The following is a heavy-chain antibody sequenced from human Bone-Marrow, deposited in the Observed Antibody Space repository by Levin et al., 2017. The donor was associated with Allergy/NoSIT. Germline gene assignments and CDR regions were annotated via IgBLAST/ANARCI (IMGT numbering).Heavy chain of an antibody. D-gene: IGHD4-23*01. J-gene: IGHJ4*02. V-gene: IGHV3-30-3*01. CDR2: ISSDGNTK. CDR1: GFNFKNYA. Sequence: PGGSLRLSCEASGFNFKNYAMNWARQAPGKGLEWVAVISSDGNTKYYAESVEGRFTISRDNSRNTVHLQMNSLRPEDTSVYFCARVPLTTVITYYFDYWGLGTQVTVSS. CDR3: ARVPLTTVITYYFDY.